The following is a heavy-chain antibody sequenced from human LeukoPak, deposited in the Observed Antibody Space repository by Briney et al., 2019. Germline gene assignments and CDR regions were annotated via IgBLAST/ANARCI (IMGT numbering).Heavy chain of an antibody. Sequence: SETLSLTCTVSGGSISSYYWSWIRQPPGKGLEWIGYIYYSGSTNYNPSLKSRVTISVDTSKNQFSLKLSSVTAADTAVYYCAREAVTLAAFGIWGQGTMVTVSS. CDR2: IYYSGST. D-gene: IGHD3-16*01. J-gene: IGHJ3*02. CDR1: GGSISSYY. V-gene: IGHV4-59*12. CDR3: AREAVTLAAFGI.